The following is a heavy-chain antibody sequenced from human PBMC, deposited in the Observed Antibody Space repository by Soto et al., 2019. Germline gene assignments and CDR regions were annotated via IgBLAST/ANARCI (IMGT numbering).Heavy chain of an antibody. V-gene: IGHV1-46*01. J-gene: IGHJ6*02. D-gene: IGHD3-22*01. Sequence: GASVKVSCKASGYTFTSYYMHWVRQAPGQGLEWMGIINPSGGSTSYAQKFQGRVTMTRDTSTSTVYMELSSLRSEDTAVYYCARDNPYPSYYYGSSGYFSFSGMDVWGQGTTVTVSS. CDR3: ARDNPYPSYYYGSSGYFSFSGMDV. CDR2: INPSGGST. CDR1: GYTFTSYY.